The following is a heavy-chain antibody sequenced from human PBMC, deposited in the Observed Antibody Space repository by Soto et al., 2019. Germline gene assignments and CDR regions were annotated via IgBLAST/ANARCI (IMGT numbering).Heavy chain of an antibody. J-gene: IGHJ4*02. D-gene: IGHD6-19*01. CDR2: IYCSGST. CDR1: GGSISSSSYY. V-gene: IGHV4-39*02. Sequence: QLQLQESGPGLVKPSETLSLTCTVSGGSISSSSYYWGWIRQPPGKGLEWIGSIYCSGSTYYNPSLRSRVTISVDTSKNHFSLKLSSVAAADTAVYYCGLGGWSLEFDYWGQGTLVTVSS. CDR3: GLGGWSLEFDY.